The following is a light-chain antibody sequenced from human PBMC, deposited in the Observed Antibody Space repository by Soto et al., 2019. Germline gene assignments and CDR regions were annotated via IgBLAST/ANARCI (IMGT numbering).Light chain of an antibody. Sequence: DIQMTQSPSSLSASVGDRVTITCQASQDISNYLNWYQQKPGKAPKLLIYDASSLQSGVPSRFSGSGSGTDFTLTISSLQPEDFATYYCQQANSFPLTFGGGTKVDIK. CDR2: DAS. CDR1: QDISNY. J-gene: IGKJ4*01. CDR3: QQANSFPLT. V-gene: IGKV1-12*01.